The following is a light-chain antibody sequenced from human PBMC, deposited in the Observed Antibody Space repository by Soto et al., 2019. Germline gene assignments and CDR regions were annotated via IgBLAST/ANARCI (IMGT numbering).Light chain of an antibody. CDR2: GAS. V-gene: IGKV3-15*01. CDR1: QSVKSS. J-gene: IGKJ1*01. Sequence: IMMTQSPATLSVSPGERATLSCRASQSVKSSLAWYQQKPGQAPRLLIYGASTRATGIPARFSGSGSGTEFTLTISSLQSEDSAVYYCQHYNHWLWTFGQGTKVDI. CDR3: QHYNHWLWT.